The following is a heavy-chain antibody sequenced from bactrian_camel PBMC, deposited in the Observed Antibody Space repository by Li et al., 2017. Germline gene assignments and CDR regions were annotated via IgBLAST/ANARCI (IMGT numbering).Heavy chain of an antibody. CDR3: AAGPTSACSYSSWMPRS. J-gene: IGHJ6*01. V-gene: IGHV3S6*01. D-gene: IGHD1*01. Sequence: HVQLVESGGGSVQTGGSMTLSCVASGYTFSSYGMIWVRQAPGKGLEWVSRINSDGSNTYYAGSVKGRFTISQDNAKNMMYLQMNSLKPEDTGMYYCAAGPTSACSYSSWMPRSWGQGTQVTVS. CDR2: INSDGSNT. CDR1: GYTFSSYG.